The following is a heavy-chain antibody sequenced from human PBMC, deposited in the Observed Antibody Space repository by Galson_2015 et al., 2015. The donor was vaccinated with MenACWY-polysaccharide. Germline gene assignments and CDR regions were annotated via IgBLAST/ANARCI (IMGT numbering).Heavy chain of an antibody. D-gene: IGHD5-18*01. V-gene: IGHV4-59*01. CDR3: ARSPGGYSSGGQIDS. CDR2: IFYSGST. J-gene: IGHJ4*02. CDR1: GGSLTAYY. Sequence: ETLSLTCSVSGGSLTAYYWAWIRQPPGKGLEWIGCIFYSGSTKYSPSLNSRATISVDTSNNQFSLKLSSVTAADTAVYYCARSPGGYSSGGQIDSWGQGSLVTVSS.